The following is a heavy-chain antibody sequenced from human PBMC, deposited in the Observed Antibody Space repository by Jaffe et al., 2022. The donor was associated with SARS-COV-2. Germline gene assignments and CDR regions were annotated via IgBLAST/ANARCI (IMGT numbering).Heavy chain of an antibody. J-gene: IGHJ4*02. CDR2: ISYDGNNK. CDR1: AFTFSSYG. D-gene: IGHD4-17*01. Sequence: QVQLVESGGGVVQPGRSLRLSCAASAFTFSSYGMHWVRQGPGKGLEWVAGISYDGNNKNYADSVKGRFTISRDNSKNTLFLQMNSLRAEDTAVYYCAKEGHDYGDFPYFDYWGQGTLVTVTS. CDR3: AKEGHDYGDFPYFDY. V-gene: IGHV3-30*18.